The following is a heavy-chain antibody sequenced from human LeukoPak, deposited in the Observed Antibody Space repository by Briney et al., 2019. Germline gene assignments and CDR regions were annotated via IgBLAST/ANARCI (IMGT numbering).Heavy chain of an antibody. V-gene: IGHV1-2*02. CDR2: INPNSGGT. D-gene: IGHD2-2*01. CDR1: GYTFTGYY. CDR3: ARENQLLLDYYYYYMDV. J-gene: IGHJ6*03. Sequence: ASVKVSCKASGYTFTGYYMHWVRQAPGQGLEWMGWINPNSGGTKYAQKFQGRVTMTRDTSISTAYMDLSRLRSDDTAVYYCARENQLLLDYYYYYMDVWGKGTTVTVSS.